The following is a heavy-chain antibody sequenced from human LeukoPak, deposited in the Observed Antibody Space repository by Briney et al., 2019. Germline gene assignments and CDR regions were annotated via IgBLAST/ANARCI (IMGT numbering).Heavy chain of an antibody. V-gene: IGHV3-7*04. CDR3: ARGRITIGP. CDR2: IKEDGSEK. D-gene: IGHD3-10*01. Sequence: ETLSLTCAVYGGSFSGYYWSWVRQAPGKGLEWVANIKEDGSEKYYVDSVKGRFTISRDNAKNSLYLQMNSLRAEDTAVYYCARGRITIGPWGQGTLVTVSS. CDR1: GGSFSGYY. J-gene: IGHJ5*02.